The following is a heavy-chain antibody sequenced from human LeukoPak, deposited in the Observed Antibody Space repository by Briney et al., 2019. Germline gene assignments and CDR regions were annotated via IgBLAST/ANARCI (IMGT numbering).Heavy chain of an antibody. V-gene: IGHV4-38-2*02. CDR1: GYSISNGYY. D-gene: IGHD6-13*01. Sequence: TSETLSLTCTVSGYSISNGYYWGWIRQPPGKGLEWIGSIYHSGSTYCHPSLKSRVTISVDTSKNQFSLKVSSVTAADTAVYYCARAFYSSSWNHKEDFFDFWGQGTLVTVSS. J-gene: IGHJ4*02. CDR2: IYHSGST. CDR3: ARAFYSSSWNHKEDFFDF.